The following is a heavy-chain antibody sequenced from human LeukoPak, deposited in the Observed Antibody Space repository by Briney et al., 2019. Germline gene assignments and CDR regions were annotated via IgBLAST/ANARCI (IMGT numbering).Heavy chain of an antibody. CDR1: GFTFSGSA. CDR3: TRHLYDFWSGSPSRVWFDP. CDR2: IRSKANSYAT. D-gene: IGHD3-3*01. J-gene: IGHJ5*02. V-gene: IGHV3-73*01. Sequence: GGSLRLSCAASGFTFSGSAMHWVRQASGKGLEWVGRIRSKANSYATAYAVSVKGRFTISRDDSKNTAYLQMNSLKTEDTAVYYCTRHLYDFWSGSPSRVWFDPWGQGTLVTVSS.